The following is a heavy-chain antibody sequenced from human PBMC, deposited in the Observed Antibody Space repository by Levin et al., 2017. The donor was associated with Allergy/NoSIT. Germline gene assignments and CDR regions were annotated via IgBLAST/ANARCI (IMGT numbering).Heavy chain of an antibody. CDR2: IWYDGSNK. Sequence: GGSLRLSCAASGFTFSSYGMHWVRQAPGKGLEWVAVIWYDGSNKYYADSVKGRFTISRDNSKNTLYLQMNSLRAEDTAVYYCARDRMLGIAVAGIPEHDYWGQGTLVTVSS. CDR3: ARDRMLGIAVAGIPEHDY. V-gene: IGHV3-33*01. CDR1: GFTFSSYG. D-gene: IGHD6-19*01. J-gene: IGHJ4*02.